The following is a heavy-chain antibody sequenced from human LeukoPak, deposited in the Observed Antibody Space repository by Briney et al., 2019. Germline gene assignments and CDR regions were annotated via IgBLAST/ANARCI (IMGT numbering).Heavy chain of an antibody. CDR3: ARSVAVVSTPPPTYYMDV. V-gene: IGHV4-34*01. J-gene: IGHJ6*03. D-gene: IGHD2-15*01. CDR2: INHSGST. Sequence: RPSETLSLTCAVYGGSFSGYYWSWIRQPPGKGLEWIGEINHSGSTNYNPSLKSRVTISVDTSKNQFSLKLSSVTAADTAVYYCARSVAVVSTPPPTYYMDVWGKGTTVTVSS. CDR1: GGSFSGYY.